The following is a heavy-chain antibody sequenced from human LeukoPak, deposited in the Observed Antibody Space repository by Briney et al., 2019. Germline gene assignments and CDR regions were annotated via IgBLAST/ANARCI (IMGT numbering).Heavy chain of an antibody. D-gene: IGHD2-15*01. CDR1: GGTFSSYA. V-gene: IGHV1-8*02. Sequence: ASVKVSCKASGGTFSSYAINWVRQATGQGLEWMGWMNPNSGNTGYAQKFQGRVTMTRNTSISTAYMELSSLRSEDTAVYYCARILGYCSGGSCSDYWGQGTLVTVSS. CDR2: MNPNSGNT. J-gene: IGHJ4*02. CDR3: ARILGYCSGGSCSDY.